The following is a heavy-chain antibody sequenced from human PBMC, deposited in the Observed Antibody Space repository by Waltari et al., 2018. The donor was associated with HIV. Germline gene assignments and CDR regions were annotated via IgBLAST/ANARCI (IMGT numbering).Heavy chain of an antibody. V-gene: IGHV3-33*01. J-gene: IGHJ6*02. Sequence: QVQLEESGGGVVQPGRSLRLSCAASGFIFNTYGMHWVRQAPGKGCGWVALMWYDGISKYDAEAVKGRFTISRDKSKNTLYLEMNSLRAEDSAVYYCAREGYCSGGSCPLPHWGQGTTVTVSS. D-gene: IGHD2-15*01. CDR2: MWYDGISK. CDR3: AREGYCSGGSCPLPH. CDR1: GFIFNTYG.